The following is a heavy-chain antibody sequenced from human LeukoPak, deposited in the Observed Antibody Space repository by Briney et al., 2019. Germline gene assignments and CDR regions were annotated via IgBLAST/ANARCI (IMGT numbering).Heavy chain of an antibody. CDR1: GFTFSSYA. Sequence: PGRPLRLSCVASGFTFSSYAMSWGRQAPGKGLEWVSTISGSGGSTYFADSVRGRFTIPRDNSKNTVYLQMNSLRVQDTALYYCAKTPRYCSGGSCYSGYFDNWGQGTRVTVSS. D-gene: IGHD2-15*01. V-gene: IGHV3-23*01. J-gene: IGHJ4*02. CDR3: AKTPRYCSGGSCYSGYFDN. CDR2: ISGSGGST.